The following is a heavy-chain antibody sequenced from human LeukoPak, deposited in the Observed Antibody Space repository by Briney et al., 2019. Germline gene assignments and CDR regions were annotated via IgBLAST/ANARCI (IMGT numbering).Heavy chain of an antibody. CDR2: ISTYNGNT. J-gene: IGHJ4*02. D-gene: IGHD6-13*01. Sequence: ATVNLSCKASGYTFTSYGVSWVRQAPGQGLEWMGWISTYNGNTNYAQKFQGRVTMTTDTSTSTAYMELRSLRSDDTAIYYCARDLTIVAAGTFGYWGQGPLRTVSS. CDR3: ARDLTIVAAGTFGY. CDR1: GYTFTSYG. V-gene: IGHV1-18*01.